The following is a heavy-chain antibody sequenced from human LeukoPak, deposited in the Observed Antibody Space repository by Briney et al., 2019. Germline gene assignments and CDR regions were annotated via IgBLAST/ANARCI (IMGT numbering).Heavy chain of an antibody. Sequence: GGSLRLSCAGSGFSFSSFVMTWVRQAPGKGLEWVSSISASGRGTYYADSVKGRFTISRDNSKNTLYLQVNSLRAEDTAVYHCAKKSPIFGVVIPLFDYWGQGTLVSVSS. J-gene: IGHJ4*02. V-gene: IGHV3-23*01. D-gene: IGHD3-3*01. CDR3: AKKSPIFGVVIPLFDY. CDR2: ISASGRGT. CDR1: GFSFSSFV.